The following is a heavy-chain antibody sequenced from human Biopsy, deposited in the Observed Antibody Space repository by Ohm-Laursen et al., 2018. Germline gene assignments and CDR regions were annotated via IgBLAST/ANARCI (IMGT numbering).Heavy chain of an antibody. CDR2: IIPILHVP. V-gene: IGHV1-69*04. CDR3: ASLEDRTFDK. Sequence: ASSVKVSCKASGGTLITYAISWVRQAPGQGLEWKGRIIPILHVPTYAQSFQGRVTISADKSTSTAYMELSGLRSEDTAVYYCASLEDRTFDKWGQGTLVTVSS. J-gene: IGHJ4*02. CDR1: GGTLITYA.